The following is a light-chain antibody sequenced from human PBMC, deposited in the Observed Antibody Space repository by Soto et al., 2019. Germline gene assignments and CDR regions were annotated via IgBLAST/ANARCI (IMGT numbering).Light chain of an antibody. CDR3: SSYTSSSTLV. Sequence: HSVLTQPASVSGSPGQSITISCTGTSGDIGGYNFVSWYQQHPGKVPKLMIYEVSNRPSGVSNRFSGSKSGNTASLTISGLQAEDEADYYCSSYTSSSTLVFGTGTKVTVL. J-gene: IGLJ1*01. CDR2: EVS. V-gene: IGLV2-14*01. CDR1: SGDIGGYNF.